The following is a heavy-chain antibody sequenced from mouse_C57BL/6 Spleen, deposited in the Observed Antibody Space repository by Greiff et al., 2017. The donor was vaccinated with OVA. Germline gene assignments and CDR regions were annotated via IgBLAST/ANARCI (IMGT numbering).Heavy chain of an antibody. V-gene: IGHV5-9-1*02. Sequence: EVKVVESGEGLVKPGGSLKLSCAASGFTFRSYAMSWVRQTPEKRLEWVAYISSGGDYIYYADTVKGRFTISRDNARNTLYLQMSSLKSEDTAMYYCTRDGNSYFDYWGQGTTLTFSS. D-gene: IGHD2-1*01. J-gene: IGHJ2*01. CDR2: ISSGGDYI. CDR3: TRDGNSYFDY. CDR1: GFTFRSYA.